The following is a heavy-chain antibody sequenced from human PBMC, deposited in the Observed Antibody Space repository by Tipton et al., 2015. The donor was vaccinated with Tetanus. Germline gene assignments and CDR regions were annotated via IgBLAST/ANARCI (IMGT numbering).Heavy chain of an antibody. CDR2: ISSSGSTI. Sequence: SGFTFSDYYMSWIRQAPGKGLEWVSYISSSGSTIYYADSVKGRFTISRDNAKNSLYLQMNSLRAEDTAVYYCARSPTTQWELLSYWGQGTLVTVSS. CDR3: ARSPTTQWELLSY. V-gene: IGHV3-11*01. D-gene: IGHD1-26*01. J-gene: IGHJ4*02. CDR1: GFTFSDYY.